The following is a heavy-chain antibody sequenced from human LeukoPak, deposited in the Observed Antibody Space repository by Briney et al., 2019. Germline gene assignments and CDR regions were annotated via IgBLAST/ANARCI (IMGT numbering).Heavy chain of an antibody. V-gene: IGHV3-21*01. J-gene: IGHJ4*02. Sequence: GGSLRLSCAASAFALSTYTMEWVRLAPGKGLEWVSSISSSSSYIYYADSVEGRFTISRDNAKNSLYLQMNSLRAEDTAVYYCARFATYGSGTYAFDYWGQGTLVTVSS. CDR2: ISSSSSYI. CDR1: AFALSTYT. CDR3: ARFATYGSGTYAFDY. D-gene: IGHD3-10*01.